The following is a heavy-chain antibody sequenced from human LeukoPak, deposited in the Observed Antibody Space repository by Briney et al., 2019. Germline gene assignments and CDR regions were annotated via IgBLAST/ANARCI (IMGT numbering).Heavy chain of an antibody. CDR3: ARRHSSAYYPFDY. CDR2: IHYSGST. D-gene: IGHD3-22*01. V-gene: IGHV4-59*08. CDR1: GDSISNFY. Sequence: PSETLSLTCTVSGDSISNFYWSWIRQPPGKGLEWIGHIHYSGSTSFNPSLKSRVTMSVDTSKNQFSLKLYSVTAADTALYYCARRHSSAYYPFDYWGQGTLVTVSS. J-gene: IGHJ4*02.